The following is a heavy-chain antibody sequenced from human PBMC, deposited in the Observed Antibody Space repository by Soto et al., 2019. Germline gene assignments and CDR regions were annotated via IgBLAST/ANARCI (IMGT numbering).Heavy chain of an antibody. Sequence: TGVSLRLSCAASGFILSNYAMSWVRQAPGRGLEWVSAISGSGATTYYPDSVKGRFTISRDNSKNTLYLQMNNLRADDTAVYYCTKGGIPRRYNIPKVDFDYWGQGSLVTVSS. CDR1: GFILSNYA. V-gene: IGHV3-23*01. CDR2: ISGSGATT. D-gene: IGHD1-1*01. J-gene: IGHJ4*02. CDR3: TKGGIPRRYNIPKVDFDY.